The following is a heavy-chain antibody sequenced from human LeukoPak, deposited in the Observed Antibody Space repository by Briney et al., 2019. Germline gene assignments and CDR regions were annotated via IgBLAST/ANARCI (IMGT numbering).Heavy chain of an antibody. J-gene: IGHJ4*02. D-gene: IGHD3-3*01. CDR1: GGSFSGYY. CDR3: ARGLYDFWSGYPSYYFDY. CDR2: INHSGST. Sequence: SETLSLTCAVYGGSFSGYYWSWIRQPPGKGLEWIGEINHSGSTHYNPSLKSRVTISVDTSKNQFSLKLSSVTAADTAVYYCARGLYDFWSGYPSYYFDYWGQGTLVTVSS. V-gene: IGHV4-34*01.